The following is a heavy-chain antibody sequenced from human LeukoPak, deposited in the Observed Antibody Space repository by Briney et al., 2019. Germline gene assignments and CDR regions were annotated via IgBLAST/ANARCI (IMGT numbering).Heavy chain of an antibody. D-gene: IGHD3-10*01. CDR3: ARGAGSGSSWFDP. CDR2: INHSGST. Sequence: PSETLSLTCAVYGGSFSGYYWSWIRQPPGKGLEWIGEINHSGSTNYNPSLKSRVTISVDTSKNQFSLKLSSVTAADTAVYYCARGAGSGSSWFDPWGQGTLVTVSS. CDR1: GGSFSGYY. V-gene: IGHV4-34*01. J-gene: IGHJ5*02.